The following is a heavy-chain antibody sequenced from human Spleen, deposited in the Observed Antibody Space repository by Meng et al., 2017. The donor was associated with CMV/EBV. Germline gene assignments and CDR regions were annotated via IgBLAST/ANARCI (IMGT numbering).Heavy chain of an antibody. Sequence: ASVKVSCKASGYTFTSYDINWVRQATGQGLEWMGWMNPNSGNTGYAQKFQGRVTMTRDMSTSTVYMELSSLRSEDTAVYYCAREVTGTDFDYWGQGTLVTVSS. D-gene: IGHD1-1*01. CDR2: MNPNSGNT. J-gene: IGHJ4*02. V-gene: IGHV1-8*01. CDR1: GYTFTSYD. CDR3: AREVTGTDFDY.